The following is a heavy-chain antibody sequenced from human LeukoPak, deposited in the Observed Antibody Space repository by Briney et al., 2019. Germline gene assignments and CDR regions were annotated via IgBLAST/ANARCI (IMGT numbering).Heavy chain of an antibody. Sequence: GASVKLSFTASGYTFTGCFMHWVRQAHGQGLEWMGGINPNSGGTNSAQKFQGRVTMTRDTSMTTAYMELSRLTSDDTAVYYCARESSLGPADYWGEGTLVTVSS. J-gene: IGHJ4*02. CDR1: GYTFTGCF. CDR3: ARESSLGPADY. V-gene: IGHV1-2*02. D-gene: IGHD6-6*01. CDR2: INPNSGGT.